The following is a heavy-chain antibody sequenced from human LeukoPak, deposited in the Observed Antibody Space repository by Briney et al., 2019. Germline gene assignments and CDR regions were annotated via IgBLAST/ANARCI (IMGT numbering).Heavy chain of an antibody. D-gene: IGHD2-2*01. J-gene: IGHJ5*02. V-gene: IGHV1-18*04. Sequence: ASVKVSCKASGYTFTSYGISWVRQAPGQGLEWMGWISAYNGNTSYAQKLQGRVTMTTDTSTSTAYMELRSLRSDDTAVYYCARNYCSSTSCYPWFDPWGQGTLVTVSS. CDR2: ISAYNGNT. CDR1: GYTFTSYG. CDR3: ARNYCSSTSCYPWFDP.